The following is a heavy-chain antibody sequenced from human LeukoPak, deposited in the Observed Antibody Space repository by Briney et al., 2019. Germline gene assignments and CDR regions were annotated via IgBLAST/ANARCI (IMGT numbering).Heavy chain of an antibody. V-gene: IGHV3-21*01. J-gene: IGHJ4*02. CDR3: ARDAPLLYYDILTGYTTEFDY. CDR1: GFTFSSYS. D-gene: IGHD3-9*01. Sequence: GGSLRLSCAASGFTFSSYSMNWVRQAPGKGLEWVSSISSSSSYIYYADSVKGRFTISRDNAKNSLYLQMNSLRAEDTAVYYCARDAPLLYYDILTGYTTEFDYWGQGTQVTVSS. CDR2: ISSSSSYI.